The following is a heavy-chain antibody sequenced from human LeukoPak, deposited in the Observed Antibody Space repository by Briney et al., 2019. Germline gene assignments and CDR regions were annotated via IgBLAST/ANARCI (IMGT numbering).Heavy chain of an antibody. CDR1: GFTFSSYN. D-gene: IGHD3-10*01. CDR3: ARDLVGPYYGSGSYYYPLDY. CDR2: ITTSSTYI. V-gene: IGHV3-21*01. Sequence: GGSLRLSCAASGFTFSSYNMNWVRQAPGKGLEWVSSITTSSTYIYYADSVKGRFTISRDNAKNSLYLQMNSLRAEDTAVYYCARDLVGPYYGSGSYYYPLDYWGQGTLVTVSS. J-gene: IGHJ4*02.